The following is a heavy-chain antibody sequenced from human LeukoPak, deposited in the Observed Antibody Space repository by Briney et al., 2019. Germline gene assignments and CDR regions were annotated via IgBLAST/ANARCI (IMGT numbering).Heavy chain of an antibody. D-gene: IGHD3-10*01. CDR2: ISSSSNII. J-gene: IGHJ4*02. CDR3: ARDFAREFTIDY. Sequence: GGSLRLSCAASGFTFSNYNMNWVRQPPGKGRRWVSYISSSSNIIYYADSVKGRFTISRDNAKNSLFLQMNSLRAEDTAVYYCARDFAREFTIDYWGQGTLVTVSS. V-gene: IGHV3-48*01. CDR1: GFTFSNYN.